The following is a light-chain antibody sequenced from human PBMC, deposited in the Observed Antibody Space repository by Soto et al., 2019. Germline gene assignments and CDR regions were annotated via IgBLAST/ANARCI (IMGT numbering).Light chain of an antibody. J-gene: IGLJ2*01. V-gene: IGLV2-8*01. CDR3: SSYAXXXXXXX. CDR2: EVS. Sequence: QSALTQPPSASGSPGQSVTISCTGTSSDVGGYNYVSWYQQHPGKAPKLMIYEVSERPSGVPDRFSGSRSGNTASLTVSGXXXEDXADYYCSSYAXXXXXXXFGGGX. CDR1: SSDVGGYNY.